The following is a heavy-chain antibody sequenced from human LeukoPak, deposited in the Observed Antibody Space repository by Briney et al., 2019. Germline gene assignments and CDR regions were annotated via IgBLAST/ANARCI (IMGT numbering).Heavy chain of an antibody. CDR1: GFTFSSYE. D-gene: IGHD3-22*01. J-gene: IGHJ4*02. CDR2: ISSSGSTI. Sequence: PGGSLRLSCAASGFTFSSYEMNWVRQAPGKGLEWVSYISSSGSTIYYADSVKGRFTISRDNAKNSLYLQMNSLRAEDTAVYYCARDGDYYDPKMLDYWGQGTLVTVSS. CDR3: ARDGDYYDPKMLDY. V-gene: IGHV3-48*03.